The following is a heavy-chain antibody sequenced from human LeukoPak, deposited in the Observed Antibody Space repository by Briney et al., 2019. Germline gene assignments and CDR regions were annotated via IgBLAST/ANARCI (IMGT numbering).Heavy chain of an antibody. J-gene: IGHJ4*02. V-gene: IGHV4-30-2*01. D-gene: IGHD3-16*01. CDR1: GGSINSGAYS. CDR3: AREGFSPVGFDY. Sequence: PSETLSLTCAVSGGSINSGAYSWSWIRQPPGKGLEWIGYIYHSGSTYYNPSLKSRVTISVDTSKNQFSLQLNSVTAADTAVYYCAREGFSPVGFDYWGQGTLVTVSS. CDR2: IYHSGST.